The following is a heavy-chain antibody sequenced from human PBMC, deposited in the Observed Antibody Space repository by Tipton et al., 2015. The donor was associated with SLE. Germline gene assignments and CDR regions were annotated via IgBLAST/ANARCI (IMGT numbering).Heavy chain of an antibody. D-gene: IGHD2/OR15-2a*01. Sequence: TLSLTCTVSGASVSSFCWNWIRQSPGKGLEWIACVCNSVSTNYDPSLKSRGTISVDTSKNHFSLELTSVTAADTAVYYCARQRLRFLSPLDAWGQGTTVTVS. CDR3: ARQRLRFLSPLDA. CDR2: VCNSVST. CDR1: GASVSSFC. J-gene: IGHJ6*02. V-gene: IGHV4-59*08.